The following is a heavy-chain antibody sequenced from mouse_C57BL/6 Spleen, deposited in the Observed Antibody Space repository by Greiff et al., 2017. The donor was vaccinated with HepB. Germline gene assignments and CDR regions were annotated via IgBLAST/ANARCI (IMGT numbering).Heavy chain of an antibody. CDR3: TKLGRGFSYAMDY. J-gene: IGHJ4*01. CDR1: GYTFTDYE. V-gene: IGHV1-15*01. CDR2: IEPETGGT. D-gene: IGHD4-1*01. Sequence: LVESGAELVRPGASVTLSCKASGYTFTDYEMHWVKQTPVHGLEWIGAIEPETGGTAYNQKFKGKAILTADKSSSTAYMELRSLTAEDSAVYYCTKLGRGFSYAMDYWGQGTSVTVSS.